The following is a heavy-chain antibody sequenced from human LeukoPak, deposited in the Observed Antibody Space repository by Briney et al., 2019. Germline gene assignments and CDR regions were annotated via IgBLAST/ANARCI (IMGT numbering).Heavy chain of an antibody. CDR2: ISAYNGNT. V-gene: IGHV1-18*01. D-gene: IGHD3-9*01. J-gene: IGHJ6*01. CDR3: ARVGTVLRYFDWAPRSHGMDV. Sequence: ASVNVSCQASGYTFTSYGISWVRQAPGQGLEWMGWISAYNGNTNYAQKLQGRVTMTTDTSTSTAYMELRSLRSDDTAVYYCARVGTVLRYFDWAPRSHGMDVWGQGTTATVSS. CDR1: GYTFTSYG.